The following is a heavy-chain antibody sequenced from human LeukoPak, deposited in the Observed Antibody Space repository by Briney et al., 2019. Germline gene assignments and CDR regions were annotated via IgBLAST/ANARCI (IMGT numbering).Heavy chain of an antibody. D-gene: IGHD6-6*01. CDR2: MNPNSGNT. CDR3: ARGVAARPKVKNYYYMDV. V-gene: IGHV1-8*03. Sequence: ASVKVSYKASGYTFTSYDINWVRQATGQGLEWMGWMNPNSGNTGYAQKFQGRVTITRNTSISTAYMELSSLRSEDTAVYYCARGVAARPKVKNYYYMDVWGKGTTVTVSS. CDR1: GYTFTSYD. J-gene: IGHJ6*03.